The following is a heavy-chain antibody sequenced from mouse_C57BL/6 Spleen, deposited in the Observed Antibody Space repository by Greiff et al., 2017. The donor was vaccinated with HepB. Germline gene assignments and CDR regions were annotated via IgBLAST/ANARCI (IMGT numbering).Heavy chain of an antibody. J-gene: IGHJ4*01. D-gene: IGHD2-1*01. CDR3: AREEGNGNCTGLGAMDY. Sequence: QVQLQQSGAELMKPGASVKLSCKATGYTFTGYWIEWVKQRPGHGLEWIGEILPGSGSTNYNEKFKGKATFTADTSSNTAYMQLSSLTTEDSAIYDCAREEGNGNCTGLGAMDYWGQGTSVTVSS. CDR1: GYTFTGYW. CDR2: ILPGSGST. V-gene: IGHV1-9*01.